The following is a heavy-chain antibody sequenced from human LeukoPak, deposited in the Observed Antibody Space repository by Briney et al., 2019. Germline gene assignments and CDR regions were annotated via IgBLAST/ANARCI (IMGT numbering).Heavy chain of an antibody. V-gene: IGHV3-9*03. CDR3: VQDSYAISSSGSTFAY. CDR1: GFTFDDYA. D-gene: IGHD2-2*01. Sequence: PGGSLRLSCAASGFTFDDYAMHWVRQAPGKGLEWVSSITWNSGNVGYADSVKGRFSISRDNAKNSLYLQMNSLRSEDMAVYYCVQDSYAISSSGSTFAYWGQGTLVTVSS. J-gene: IGHJ4*02. CDR2: ITWNSGNV.